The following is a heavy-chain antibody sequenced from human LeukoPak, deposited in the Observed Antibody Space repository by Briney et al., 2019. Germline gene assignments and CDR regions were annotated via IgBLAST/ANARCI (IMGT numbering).Heavy chain of an antibody. J-gene: IGHJ4*02. V-gene: IGHV4-59*01. D-gene: IGHD2-21*02. CDR1: GGSNY. Sequence: SETLSLTCTVSGGSNYWSWIRQPPGKGLEWIGYIYYSGSTNYNPSLKSRVTISVDTSKNQFSLKLSSVTAADTAVYYCARDREYCGGDCHYFFDYWGQGTLVTVSS. CDR2: IYYSGST. CDR3: ARDREYCGGDCHYFFDY.